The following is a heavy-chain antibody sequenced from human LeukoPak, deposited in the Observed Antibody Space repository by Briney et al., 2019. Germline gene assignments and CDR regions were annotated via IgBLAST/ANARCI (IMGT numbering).Heavy chain of an antibody. CDR2: IYPGNSDT. Sequence: GESLQISCKGSGYSFNSFWVAWVRQMPGKGLEWMGIIYPGNSDTKYSPSFQGQVTISADKSISTAYLQWSSLKASDTAMYYCARRYTIFGVVTIDYWGQGTLVTVSS. CDR1: GYSFNSFW. V-gene: IGHV5-51*01. J-gene: IGHJ4*02. CDR3: ARRYTIFGVVTIDY. D-gene: IGHD3-3*01.